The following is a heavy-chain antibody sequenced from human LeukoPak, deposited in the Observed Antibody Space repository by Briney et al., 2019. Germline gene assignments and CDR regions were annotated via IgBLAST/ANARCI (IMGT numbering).Heavy chain of an antibody. D-gene: IGHD3-3*01. V-gene: IGHV1-69*01. Sequence: SVKVSCKASGATFSSYAISWVRQAPGQGLEWMGGIIPIFGTANYAQKFQGRVTITADESTITAYTELSSLRSEDTAVYYCASAPWIFGVPAGAFDSWGQGRMVTVSS. CDR3: ASAPWIFGVPAGAFDS. CDR1: GATFSSYA. J-gene: IGHJ3*02. CDR2: IIPIFGTA.